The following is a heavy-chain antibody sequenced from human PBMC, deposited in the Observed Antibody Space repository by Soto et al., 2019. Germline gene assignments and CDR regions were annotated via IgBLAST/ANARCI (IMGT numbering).Heavy chain of an antibody. V-gene: IGHV4-34*01. CDR2: INHSGSS. CDR1: GGSFSGYY. J-gene: IGHJ4*02. Sequence: SETLSLTCAVYGGSFSGYYWSWIRQSPGKGLEWIGEINHSGSSISNPSLKSRVTISVDTSKNQFSLKLRSVTAADTAAYYCARGISLIVEVHRDAPDKYYFDSWSQGTLVTVPQ. D-gene: IGHD2-15*01. CDR3: ARGISLIVEVHRDAPDKYYFDS.